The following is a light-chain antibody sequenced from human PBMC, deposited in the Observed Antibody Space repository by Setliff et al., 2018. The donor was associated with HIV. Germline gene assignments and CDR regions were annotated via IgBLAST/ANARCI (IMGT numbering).Light chain of an antibody. CDR3: TSYSSNTTLGI. Sequence: QSALTQPASVSGSPGQSVTISCSGTSSDVGGYNYVSWYQQHPGKAPKLMIYDVSNRPSGVSNRFSGSKSGNTASLTLSGLQAEDEADYYCTSYSSNTTLGIFGTGTKVTVL. CDR1: SSDVGGYNY. J-gene: IGLJ1*01. CDR2: DVS. V-gene: IGLV2-14*03.